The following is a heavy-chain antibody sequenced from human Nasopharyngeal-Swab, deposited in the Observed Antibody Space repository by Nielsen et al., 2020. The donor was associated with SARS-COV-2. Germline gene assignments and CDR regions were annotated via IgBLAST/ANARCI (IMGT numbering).Heavy chain of an antibody. CDR3: ARGGDPREVVAATDCFDP. CDR2: INPGGGSA. J-gene: IGHJ5*02. V-gene: IGHV1-46*01. D-gene: IGHD2-15*01. Sequence: WVRQAPAQGLEWMGIINPGGGSARYSQNFQGRVTMTRDTSTSSVYMELSSVRSEDTAVYYCARGGDPREVVAATDCFDPWGQGTLVTVSS.